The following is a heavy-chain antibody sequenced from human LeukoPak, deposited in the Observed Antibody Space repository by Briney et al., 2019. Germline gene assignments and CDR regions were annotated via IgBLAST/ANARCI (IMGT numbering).Heavy chain of an antibody. Sequence: RPGGSLRLSCAASGFTFDDYGMSWVRQAPGKGLEWVSAINWNGGSTGYADSVKGRFTISRDDSKNTAYLQMHSLKTEDTAVYYCTRLGYNYDTSGNYWGQGTLVTVSS. CDR2: INWNGGST. CDR1: GFTFDDYG. J-gene: IGHJ4*02. D-gene: IGHD3-22*01. V-gene: IGHV3-20*04. CDR3: TRLGYNYDTSGNY.